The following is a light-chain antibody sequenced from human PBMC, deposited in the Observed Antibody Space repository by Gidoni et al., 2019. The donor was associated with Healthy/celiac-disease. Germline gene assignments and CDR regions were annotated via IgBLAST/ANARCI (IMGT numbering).Light chain of an antibody. J-gene: IGLJ3*02. CDR1: SSAVGGYKY. V-gene: IGLV2-14*01. CDR2: EVS. Sequence: QSALTQPASVSGSPGQSITISCTGTSSAVGGYKYVSWYQQHPGKAPKLMIYEVSKRPSGVSTRFSGSKSGNTASLTISGLQAEDEADYYCSSYTTSSTPWVFGGGTKLTVL. CDR3: SSYTTSSTPWV.